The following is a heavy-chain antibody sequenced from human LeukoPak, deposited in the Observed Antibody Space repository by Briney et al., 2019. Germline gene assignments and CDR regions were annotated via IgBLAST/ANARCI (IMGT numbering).Heavy chain of an antibody. D-gene: IGHD3-10*01. Sequence: SVKVSCKASGGTFSSYAISWVRQAPGQGLEWMGKIIPIFGTANYAQKFQGRVTITTDESTSTAYMELSSLRSEDTAVYYCATTGRVTMVRGVIPNVDYWGPGTLVTVSS. CDR1: GGTFSSYA. CDR3: ATTGRVTMVRGVIPNVDY. CDR2: IIPIFGTA. V-gene: IGHV1-69*05. J-gene: IGHJ4*02.